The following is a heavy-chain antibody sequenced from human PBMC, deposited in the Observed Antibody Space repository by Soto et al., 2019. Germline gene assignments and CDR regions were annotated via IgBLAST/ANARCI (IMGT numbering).Heavy chain of an antibody. V-gene: IGHV1-18*01. CDR2: ISAYNDNT. D-gene: IGHD5-18*01. CDR3: AITGPDTAMVKLVY. CDR1: GYTFTSYG. J-gene: IGHJ4*02. Sequence: GASVKVSCKASGYTFTSYGISWVRQAPGQGLEWMGWISAYNDNTNYAQKHQDRVTMTTDTSKSTDYIELRSMRSDDTALYYCAITGPDTAMVKLVYWGQGTLVTVSS.